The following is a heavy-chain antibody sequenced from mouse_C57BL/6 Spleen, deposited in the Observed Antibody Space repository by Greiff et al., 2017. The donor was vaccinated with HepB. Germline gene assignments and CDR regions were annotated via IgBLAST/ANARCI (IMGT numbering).Heavy chain of an antibody. CDR3: TGGVRSPY. J-gene: IGHJ3*01. CDR1: GFTFSNYW. Sequence: EVMLVESGGGLVQPGGSMKLSCVASGFTFSNYWMNWVRQSPEKGLEWVAQIRLKSDNYATHYAESVKGRFTISRDDSKSSVYLQMNNLRAEDTGIYYCTGGVRSPYWGQGTLVTVSA. CDR2: IRLKSDNYAT. V-gene: IGHV6-3*01.